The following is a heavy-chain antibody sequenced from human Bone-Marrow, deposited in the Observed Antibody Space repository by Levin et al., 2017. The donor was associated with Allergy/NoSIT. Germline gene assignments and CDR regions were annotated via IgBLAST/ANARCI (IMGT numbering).Heavy chain of an antibody. V-gene: IGHV4-31*03. CDR1: GGSMTSGGYY. Sequence: SETLSLTCTVSGGSMTSGGYYWGWIRQHPGMGLEWIGYIYNNGNTYYNPSLKTRITISIDTSKNLFSLKMTSVTSADTAIYYCAREIGTTDTWFDPWGQETLVTVSS. D-gene: IGHD1-7*01. J-gene: IGHJ5*02. CDR3: AREIGTTDTWFDP. CDR2: IYNNGNT.